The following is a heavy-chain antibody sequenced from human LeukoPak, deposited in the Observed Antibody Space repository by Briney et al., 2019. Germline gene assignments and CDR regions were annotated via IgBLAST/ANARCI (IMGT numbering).Heavy chain of an antibody. CDR2: IIPIFGTA. J-gene: IGHJ4*02. D-gene: IGHD3-22*01. Sequence: ASVKVSCKASGGTFSSYAISWVRQAPGQGLEWMGRIIPIFGTANYAQKSQGRVTITTDESTSTAYMELSSLRSEDTAVYYCARSYYDSSGPFDYWGQGTLVTVSS. V-gene: IGHV1-69*05. CDR1: GGTFSSYA. CDR3: ARSYYDSSGPFDY.